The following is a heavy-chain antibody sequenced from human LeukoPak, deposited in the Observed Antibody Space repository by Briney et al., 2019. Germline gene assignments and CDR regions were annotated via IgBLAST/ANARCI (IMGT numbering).Heavy chain of an antibody. CDR3: VKDRKSRDLDSLDI. CDR1: EFTFDDYA. CDR2: ISWDSTSV. D-gene: IGHD5-24*01. Sequence: GRSLRLSCTVSEFTFDDYAMHWVRQAPGKGLEWVSGISWDSTSVDYADSVKGRFTISRDNAKNSLYLQMNSLRTEDTAVYYCVKDRKSRDLDSLDIWGQGTMVTVSS. J-gene: IGHJ3*02. V-gene: IGHV3-9*01.